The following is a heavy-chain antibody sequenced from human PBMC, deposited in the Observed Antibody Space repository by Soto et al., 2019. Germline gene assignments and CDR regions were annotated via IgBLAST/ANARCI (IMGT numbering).Heavy chain of an antibody. J-gene: IGHJ5*02. V-gene: IGHV4-30-4*01. CDR1: GGSISSGDYY. CDR2: IYYSGST. D-gene: IGHD5-18*01. CDR3: AREHKDTAMAPNWLDP. Sequence: SETLSLTCTVSGGSISSGDYYWSWIRQPPGKGLEWIGYIYYSGSTYYNPSLKSRVTISVDTSKNQFSLKLSSVTAADTAVYYCAREHKDTAMAPNWLDPSGPGTLVAVYS.